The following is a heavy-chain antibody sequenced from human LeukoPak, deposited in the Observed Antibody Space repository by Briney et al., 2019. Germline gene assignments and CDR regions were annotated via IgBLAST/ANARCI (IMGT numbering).Heavy chain of an antibody. Sequence: ASVKISCKVSGYTFTDYYMHWVQQAPGKGLEWMGLVDPEDGETIYAEKFQGRVTITADTSTDTAYMELSGLRSEDTAVYYCATSSQKDYYDSSGYSSYYMDVWGKGTTVTVSS. J-gene: IGHJ6*03. CDR3: ATSSQKDYYDSSGYSSYYMDV. CDR1: GYTFTDYY. V-gene: IGHV1-69-2*01. D-gene: IGHD3-22*01. CDR2: VDPEDGET.